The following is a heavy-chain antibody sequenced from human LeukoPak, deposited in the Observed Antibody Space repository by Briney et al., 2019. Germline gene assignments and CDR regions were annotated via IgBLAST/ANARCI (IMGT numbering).Heavy chain of an antibody. J-gene: IGHJ4*02. CDR2: INHSGST. CDR3: ARGWACSGTSCYKFDY. CDR1: GGSFSGYY. Sequence: PSGTLSLTCAVSGGSFSGYYWSWLRQPPGKGLEWLGEINHSGSTNYNPSLKSRVTISVDTSKNQFSLKLSSVTAADTAVYFCARGWACSGTSCYKFDYWGQGTLVTVSS. V-gene: IGHV4-34*01. D-gene: IGHD2-2*02.